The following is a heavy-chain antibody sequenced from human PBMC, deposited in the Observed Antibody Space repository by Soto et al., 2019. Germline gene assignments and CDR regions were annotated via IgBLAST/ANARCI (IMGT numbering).Heavy chain of an antibody. CDR3: ARDGRYSGSDYFDY. CDR2: ISSSSSTI. CDR1: GFTFSSYS. J-gene: IGHJ4*02. Sequence: GGSLRLSCGASGFTFSSYSMNWVRQAPGKGLEWISYISSSSSTIFYADSVKGRFTISRDNDKNSLYLQMNNLSDEDTAVYFCARDGRYSGSDYFDYWGQGTLVTVSS. V-gene: IGHV3-48*02. D-gene: IGHD5-12*01.